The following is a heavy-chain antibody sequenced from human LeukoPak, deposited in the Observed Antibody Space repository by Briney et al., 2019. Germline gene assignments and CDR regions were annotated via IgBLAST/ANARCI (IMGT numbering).Heavy chain of an antibody. D-gene: IGHD3-22*01. CDR2: IIPIFGTA. V-gene: IGHV1-69*01. CDR1: GGTFSSYA. Sequence: SVKVSCKASGGTFSSYAISWVRQAPGQGLEWMGGIIPIFGTANYAQKLQGRVTITADESTSTAYMELSSLRSEDTAVYYCARERPYDSSGYFFDAFDIWGQGTMVTVSS. CDR3: ARERPYDSSGYFFDAFDI. J-gene: IGHJ3*02.